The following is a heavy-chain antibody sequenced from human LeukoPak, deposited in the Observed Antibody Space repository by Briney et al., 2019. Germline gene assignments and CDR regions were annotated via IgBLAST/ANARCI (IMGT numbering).Heavy chain of an antibody. V-gene: IGHV3-33*01. Sequence: SGGSLRLSCAASGFTFRSYGMHWVRQAPGKGLEWVAVIWNDGSNKYYADSVKGRFTISRDNSKNTLYLQMNSLRAEDTAIYYCTRPTIYDYVWENYREDYWGQGTLVSVSS. CDR2: IWNDGSNK. CDR1: GFTFRSYG. CDR3: TRPTIYDYVWENYREDY. D-gene: IGHD3-16*02. J-gene: IGHJ4*02.